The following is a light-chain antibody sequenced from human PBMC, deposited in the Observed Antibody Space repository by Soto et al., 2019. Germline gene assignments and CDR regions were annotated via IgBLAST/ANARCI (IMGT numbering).Light chain of an antibody. Sequence: QSVLTQPASVSGSPGQSITISCTGTSSDIGNYNYVSWYQQHPGKAPKLMIYEVSNRPSGVSNRFSGSKSGNTASLTISRLQAEDEADYYCSSYTSSSTLNYVFGTGTKLTVL. CDR1: SSDIGNYNY. V-gene: IGLV2-14*01. CDR3: SSYTSSSTLNYV. J-gene: IGLJ1*01. CDR2: EVS.